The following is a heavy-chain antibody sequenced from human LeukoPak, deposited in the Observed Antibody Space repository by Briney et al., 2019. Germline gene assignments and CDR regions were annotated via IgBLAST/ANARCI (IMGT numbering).Heavy chain of an antibody. J-gene: IGHJ4*02. D-gene: IGHD1-26*01. Sequence: PGGSLRLSCAASGFTFSDYYMSWIRQAPGKGLEWVSYISSSSSYTNYADSVKGRFTISRGNAKNSLYLQMNSLRAEDTAVYYCARVRSGSQYFDYWGQGTLVTVSS. CDR1: GFTFSDYY. CDR2: ISSSSSYT. V-gene: IGHV3-11*06. CDR3: ARVRSGSQYFDY.